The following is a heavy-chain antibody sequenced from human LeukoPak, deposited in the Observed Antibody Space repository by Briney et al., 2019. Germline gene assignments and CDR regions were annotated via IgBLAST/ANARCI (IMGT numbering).Heavy chain of an antibody. CDR3: ARVDLATTVVTPYFDY. Sequence: SETLSLTCTVSGGSISSGTYYWGWIRQPPGKGLEWIGSIYYSGNTYYNPSLKSRVTISVDTSKNQFSPKLSSVTAADTAVYYCARVDLATTVVTPYFDYWGQGTLVTVSS. CDR1: GGSISSGTYY. D-gene: IGHD4-23*01. J-gene: IGHJ4*02. CDR2: IYYSGNT. V-gene: IGHV4-39*07.